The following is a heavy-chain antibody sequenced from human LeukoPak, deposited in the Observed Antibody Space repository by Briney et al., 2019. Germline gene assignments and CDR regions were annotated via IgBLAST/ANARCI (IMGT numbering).Heavy chain of an antibody. CDR3: ARGPFEGSTAVLLWFGELLW. CDR2: IIPIFGTA. Sequence: SVKVSCKASGYTFTSYAMNWVRQAPGQGLEWMGGIIPIFGTANYAQKFQGRVTITADESTSTAYMELSSLRSEDTAVYYCARGPFEGSTAVLLWFGELLWWGQGTLVTVSS. D-gene: IGHD3-10*01. J-gene: IGHJ4*02. CDR1: GYTFTSYA. V-gene: IGHV1-69*13.